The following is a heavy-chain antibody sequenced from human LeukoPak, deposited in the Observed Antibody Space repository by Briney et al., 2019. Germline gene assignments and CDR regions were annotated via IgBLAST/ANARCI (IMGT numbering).Heavy chain of an antibody. V-gene: IGHV3-23*01. J-gene: IGHJ6*03. CDR3: AKGGTAMVASCYTDV. Sequence: GGSPRLSCAASGFTFSAYAMSWVRQAPGKGLEWVSAISGSGGSTYHADSVRGRFTISRDNSKNTLYLQMNSLRAEDTAVYFCAKGGTAMVASCYTDVWGKGTTVTVSS. CDR1: GFTFSAYA. D-gene: IGHD5-18*01. CDR2: ISGSGGST.